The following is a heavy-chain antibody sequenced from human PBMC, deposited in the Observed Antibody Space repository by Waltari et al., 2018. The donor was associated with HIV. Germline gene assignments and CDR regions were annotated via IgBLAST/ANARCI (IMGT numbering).Heavy chain of an antibody. V-gene: IGHV4-61*02. J-gene: IGHJ6*02. Sequence: QVQLQESGPGLVKPSQTLSLTCTVPGGSINSGCYYWNWSGQPAGKGLEWIGRLDTSGNTNYNPSLKSRVTITVDTSKNQFSLRLSSVTASDTGIYYCTRTSTGSDYYYEVDVWGQGTTVTVS. CDR2: LDTSGNT. CDR1: GGSINSGCYY. D-gene: IGHD3-22*01. CDR3: TRTSTGSDYYYEVDV.